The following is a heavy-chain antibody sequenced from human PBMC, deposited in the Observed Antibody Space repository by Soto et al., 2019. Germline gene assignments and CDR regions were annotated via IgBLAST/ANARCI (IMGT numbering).Heavy chain of an antibody. J-gene: IGHJ5*02. CDR3: ARDRHNNFFDP. Sequence: SETLSLTCTVSGGSISSSSYYLTWIRQSPGKGLEWIGYIYYSGSTYYNPSLESRVAISLDTSRSQFSLTLHSVTAADTAIYYCARDRHNNFFDPWGQGTLVTVSS. CDR1: GGSISSSSYY. CDR2: IYYSGST. D-gene: IGHD6-6*01. V-gene: IGHV4-31*03.